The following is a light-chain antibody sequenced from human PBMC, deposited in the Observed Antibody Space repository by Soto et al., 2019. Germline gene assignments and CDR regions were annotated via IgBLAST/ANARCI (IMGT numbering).Light chain of an antibody. CDR3: QQYGTSPIT. CDR2: GAS. Sequence: EIVLTQSPGTLSLSPGERATLSCRTSQTITNNYLAWYQQKPGQAPRLLLYGASSRVTGIPDRFSGSGSGTDFTLTISRLEPEDFAVYYCQQYGTSPITFGQGTRLEIK. CDR1: QTITNNY. V-gene: IGKV3-20*01. J-gene: IGKJ5*01.